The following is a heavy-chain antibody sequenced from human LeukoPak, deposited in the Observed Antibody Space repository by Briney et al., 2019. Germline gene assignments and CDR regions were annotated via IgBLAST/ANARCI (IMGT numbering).Heavy chain of an antibody. J-gene: IGHJ5*02. CDR2: IYYSGST. CDR1: GGSISSAGYY. Sequence: PSETLSLTCTVSGGSISSAGYYWSWIRQHPGKGLEWIGYIYYSGSTYYNPSRKSRVTISVNTSKNKFSLKLRSVTAADTAVYYSARGSGNYFWFDPWGEGTLVTVSS. V-gene: IGHV4-31*03. CDR3: ARGSGNYFWFDP. D-gene: IGHD4-11*01.